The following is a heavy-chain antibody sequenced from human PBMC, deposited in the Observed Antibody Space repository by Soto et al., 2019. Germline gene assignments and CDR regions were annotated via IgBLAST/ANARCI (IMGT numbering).Heavy chain of an antibody. J-gene: IGHJ4*01. CDR1: GGSISSGGYY. D-gene: IGHD3-10*01. Sequence: QVQLQESGPGLVKPSQTLSLTCTVSGGSISSGGYYWNWIRQHSGKGLEGTGYIYYSGSTYYNPALQSLVIIAADTYTNEFALKLSSVSAADTAVYYCARGCTIDCYGSWSSCSFDDCWGHGTVVSVSS. CDR2: IYYSGST. V-gene: IGHV4-31*01. CDR3: ARGCTIDCYGSWSSCSFDDC.